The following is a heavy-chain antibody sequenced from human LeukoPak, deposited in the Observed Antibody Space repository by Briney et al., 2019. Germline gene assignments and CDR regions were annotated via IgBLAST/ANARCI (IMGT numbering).Heavy chain of an antibody. D-gene: IGHD6-19*01. J-gene: IGHJ4*02. CDR1: GGSSSGYY. Sequence: PSETLSLTCAVYGGSSSGYYWSWIRQPPGKGLEWIGYIYYSGSTNYNPSLKSRVTISVDTSKNQFSLKLSSVTAADTAVYYCARGWLVSGFDYWGQGTLVTVSS. V-gene: IGHV4-59*01. CDR2: IYYSGST. CDR3: ARGWLVSGFDY.